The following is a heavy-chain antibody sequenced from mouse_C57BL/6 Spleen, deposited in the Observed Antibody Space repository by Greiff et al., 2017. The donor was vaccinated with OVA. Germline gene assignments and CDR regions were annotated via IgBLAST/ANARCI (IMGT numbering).Heavy chain of an antibody. J-gene: IGHJ4*01. V-gene: IGHV5-4*01. CDR3: AREFLLPGYAMDY. CDR2: ISDGGSYT. D-gene: IGHD6-2*01. CDR1: GFTFSSYA. Sequence: DVKLVESGGGLVKPGGSLKLSCAASGFTFSSYAMSWVRQTPEKRLEWVATISDGGSYTYYPDNVKGRFTISRDNAKNNLYLQMSHLKSEDTAMYYCAREFLLPGYAMDYWGQGTSVTVSS.